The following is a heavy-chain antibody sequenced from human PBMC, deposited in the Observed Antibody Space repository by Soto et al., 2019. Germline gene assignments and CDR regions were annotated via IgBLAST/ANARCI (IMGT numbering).Heavy chain of an antibody. CDR2: INPSGGST. J-gene: IGHJ4*02. Sequence: ASVKVSCKASGYTFTSYYMHWVRQAPGQGLEWMGIINPSGGSTSYAQKFQGRVTMTRDTSTSTVYMELSSLRSEDTAVYYCARARGRSYYGSGSNYYFDYWGQGTLVTVSS. D-gene: IGHD3-10*01. CDR3: ARARGRSYYGSGSNYYFDY. CDR1: GYTFTSYY. V-gene: IGHV1-46*01.